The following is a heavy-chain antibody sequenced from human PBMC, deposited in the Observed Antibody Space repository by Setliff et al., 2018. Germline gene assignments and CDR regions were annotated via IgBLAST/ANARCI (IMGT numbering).Heavy chain of an antibody. Sequence: KSGPTLVNPTQTLTLTCTFSGLSLSTSLVGVGWIRQPPGKALERLALIYWNDEKRYSPSLKSRLTITKDTSKNQVVLTMTNMDPVDTATYYCAHIAGGGNSPRHDYWGQGTLVTVSS. CDR2: IYWNDEK. J-gene: IGHJ4*02. CDR3: AHIAGGGNSPRHDY. V-gene: IGHV2-5*01. CDR1: GLSLSTSLVG. D-gene: IGHD2-21*01.